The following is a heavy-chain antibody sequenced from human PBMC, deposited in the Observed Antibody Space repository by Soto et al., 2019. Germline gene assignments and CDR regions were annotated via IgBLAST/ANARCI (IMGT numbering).Heavy chain of an antibody. J-gene: IGHJ4*02. D-gene: IGHD1-26*01. CDR2: INAGNGNT. CDR1: GYTFTSYA. V-gene: IGHV1-3*01. Sequence: SVKVSCKASGYTFTSYAMHWVRQAPGQRLEWMGWINAGNGNTKYSQKFQGRVTITADTSTDTAYMDLSSLRSEDTAVYYCASSGSYNQPYKLNYWGQGTLVTVSS. CDR3: ASSGSYNQPYKLNY.